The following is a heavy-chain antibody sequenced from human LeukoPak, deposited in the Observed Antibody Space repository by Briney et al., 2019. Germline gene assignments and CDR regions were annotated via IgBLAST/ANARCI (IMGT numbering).Heavy chain of an antibody. V-gene: IGHV4-34*01. CDR3: ARVDRGVILYYYYMDV. J-gene: IGHJ6*03. Sequence: SETLSLTCAVYGESFSGYYWSWIRQPPGKRLEWIGEINHSGSTNYNPSLKSRVTISVDTSKNQFSLKLSSVTAADTAVYYCARVDRGVILYYYYMDVWGKGTTVTVSS. D-gene: IGHD3-10*01. CDR2: INHSGST. CDR1: GESFSGYY.